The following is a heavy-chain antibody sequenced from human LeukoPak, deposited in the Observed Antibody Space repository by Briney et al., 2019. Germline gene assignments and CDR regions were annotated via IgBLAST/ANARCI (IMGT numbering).Heavy chain of an antibody. J-gene: IGHJ4*02. CDR2: INAGNGNT. D-gene: IGHD3-16*02. CDR1: GYTFTSYA. CDR3: ARDHMITFGGVIEN. V-gene: IGHV1-3*01. Sequence: ASVKVSCKASGYTFTSYAMHWVRQAPGQRLEWMGWINAGNGNTKYSQKFQGRVTITRDTSASTAYMELSSLRSEDTAVYYCARDHMITFGGVIENWGQGTLVTVSS.